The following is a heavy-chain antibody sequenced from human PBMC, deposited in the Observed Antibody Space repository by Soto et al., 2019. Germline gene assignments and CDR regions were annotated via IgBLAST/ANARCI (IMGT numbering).Heavy chain of an antibody. J-gene: IGHJ6*03. CDR3: AVYYYGSGSYLSATRDYYYYMDV. Sequence: SETLSLTCTVSGGSISSYYWSWIRQPPGKGLEWIGYIYYSGSTNYNPSLKSRVTISVDTSKNQFSLKLSSVTAADTAVYYCAVYYYGSGSYLSATRDYYYYMDVWGKGTTVTVSS. V-gene: IGHV4-59*08. CDR2: IYYSGST. D-gene: IGHD3-10*01. CDR1: GGSISSYY.